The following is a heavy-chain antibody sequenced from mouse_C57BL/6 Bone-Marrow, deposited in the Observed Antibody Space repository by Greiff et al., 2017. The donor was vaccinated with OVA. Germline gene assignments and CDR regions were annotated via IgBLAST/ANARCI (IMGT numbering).Heavy chain of an antibody. Sequence: QVQLQQPGAELVKPGASVKLSCKASGYTFTSYWMQWVKQRPGQGLEWIGEIDPSDSSTNYNQKFKGKATLTVDTSSSTAYMQLSSLTSEDSAVYYCAISPHYYGSSLWFAYWGQGTLVTVSA. CDR1: GYTFTSYW. V-gene: IGHV1-50*01. D-gene: IGHD1-1*01. CDR3: AISPHYYGSSLWFAY. J-gene: IGHJ3*01. CDR2: IDPSDSST.